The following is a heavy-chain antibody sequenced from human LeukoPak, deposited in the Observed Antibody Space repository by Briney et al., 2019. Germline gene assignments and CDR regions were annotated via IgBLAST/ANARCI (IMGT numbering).Heavy chain of an antibody. Sequence: SLRLSSAASGFTSSSYEMNWVRQAPGKGLEWISYISSSGGTIYYADSVKGRFTISRDNAKNSVYLQMNSLRAEDTAVYYCARMRPELDYWGQGTLVTVSS. V-gene: IGHV3-48*03. D-gene: IGHD6-6*01. CDR3: ARMRPELDY. CDR1: GFTSSSYE. CDR2: ISSSGGTI. J-gene: IGHJ4*02.